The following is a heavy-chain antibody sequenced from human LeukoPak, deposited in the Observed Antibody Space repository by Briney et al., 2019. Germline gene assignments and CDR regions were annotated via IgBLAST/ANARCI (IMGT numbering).Heavy chain of an antibody. D-gene: IGHD5-18*01. CDR2: ITSSSSYI. V-gene: IGHV3-21*01. CDR1: GFTFSLYS. J-gene: IGHJ4*02. Sequence: GGSLRLSCAASGFTFSLYSMNWVRQAPGKGLEWVSSITSSSSYIYYADSMKGRFTISRGNAKNSLYLQMNSLRAEDTAVYYCARDGPGYKGDYWGQGTLVTVSS. CDR3: ARDGPGYKGDY.